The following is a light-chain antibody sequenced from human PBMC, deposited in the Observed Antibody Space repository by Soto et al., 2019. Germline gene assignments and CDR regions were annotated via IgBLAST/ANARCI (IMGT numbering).Light chain of an antibody. Sequence: DIVMTQSPLSLPVTPGEPASISCRSSQSLLHSNGYNYLDWYLQKPGHSPQLLIYLGSNRASGVPDRFSGSGSGTDVTLKISSVEAEDVGIYYCMQALQTPGTFGPGTKVDIK. CDR2: LGS. CDR1: QSLLHSNGYNY. V-gene: IGKV2-28*01. J-gene: IGKJ3*01. CDR3: MQALQTPGT.